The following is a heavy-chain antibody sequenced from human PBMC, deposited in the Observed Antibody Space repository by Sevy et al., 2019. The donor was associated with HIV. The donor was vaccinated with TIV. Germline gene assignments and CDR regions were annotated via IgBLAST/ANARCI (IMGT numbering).Heavy chain of an antibody. CDR3: ARDNFSNYPTYYYYGMDV. D-gene: IGHD4-4*01. CDR2: ISYDGSNK. V-gene: IGHV3-30-3*01. J-gene: IGHJ6*02. Sequence: GGSLRLSCAASGFTFSSYAMHWVRQAPGKGLEWVAVISYDGSNKYYADSVKGRFTISRDNSKNTLYLQMNSLRAEDTAVYYGARDNFSNYPTYYYYGMDVWGQGTTVTVS. CDR1: GFTFSSYA.